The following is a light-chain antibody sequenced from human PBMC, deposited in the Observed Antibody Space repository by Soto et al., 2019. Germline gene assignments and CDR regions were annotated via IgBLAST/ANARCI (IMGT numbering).Light chain of an antibody. CDR2: ATS. V-gene: IGKV1-27*01. Sequence: DVHMTQSPSSPSSIVGDRVTNTCPASQGIAPYLAWFQQKPGKVPKLLIYATSTLQSGVPSRFSGSGSGTDFTLTINSLQPEDVGTYYCQKYNSAPLTFGGGTKVDIK. CDR3: QKYNSAPLT. J-gene: IGKJ4*01. CDR1: QGIAPY.